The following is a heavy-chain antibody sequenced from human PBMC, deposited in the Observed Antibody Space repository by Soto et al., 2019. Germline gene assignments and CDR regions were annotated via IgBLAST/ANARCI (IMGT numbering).Heavy chain of an antibody. CDR2: INHSGST. CDR3: ARGLGYYGSGSYYYYFDY. CDR1: GGSFSGYD. V-gene: IGHV4-34*01. J-gene: IGHJ4*02. Sequence: TSETLCLTCAVYGGSFSGYDGSWIRQPPGKGLEWIGEINHSGSTNYNPSLKSRVTISVDTSKNQFSLKLSSVTAADTAVYYCARGLGYYGSGSYYYYFDYWGQGTQVTVSS. D-gene: IGHD3-10*01.